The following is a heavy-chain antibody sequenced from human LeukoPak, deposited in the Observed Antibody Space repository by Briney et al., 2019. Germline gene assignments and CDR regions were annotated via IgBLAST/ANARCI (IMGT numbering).Heavy chain of an antibody. CDR2: IRYDGTNK. CDR3: AKASLSGSRLPVYDY. V-gene: IGHV3-30*02. J-gene: IGHJ4*02. D-gene: IGHD1-26*01. Sequence: SGGSLRLSCAASGFTFSTYAMHWVRQAPGKGLEWLAFIRYDGTNKYYADSVKGRFTVSRDNSKNTLYLQMNSLRAEDTAVYYCAKASLSGSRLPVYDYWGQGTLVTVSS. CDR1: GFTFSTYA.